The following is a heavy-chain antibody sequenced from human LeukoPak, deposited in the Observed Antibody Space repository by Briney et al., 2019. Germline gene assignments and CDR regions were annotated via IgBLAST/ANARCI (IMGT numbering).Heavy chain of an antibody. CDR3: AARRRRDESFDI. CDR2: INPNSGGT. V-gene: IGHV1-18*01. J-gene: IGHJ3*02. Sequence: ASVKVSCKASGYTFTNYGISWVRQAPGQGLEWMGWINPNSGGTNYAQKLQGRVTMTTDTSTSTAYMELRSLRSDDTAVYYCAARRRRDESFDIWGQGTMVTVSS. CDR1: GYTFTNYG.